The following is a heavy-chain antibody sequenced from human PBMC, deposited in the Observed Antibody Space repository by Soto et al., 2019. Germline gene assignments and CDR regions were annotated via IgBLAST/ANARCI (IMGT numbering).Heavy chain of an antibody. J-gene: IGHJ6*02. D-gene: IGHD2-15*01. Sequence: QVQVVQSGAEMRQPGSSVKVSCRTSGATFRNFAFSWVRQVPGKGLEWMGGIIPLFGTTNYAQKFQDRLTRTADDSTTTAYMELSSLGFEDTAVYYCATSTQDTYYYNPLDVWGQGTTVTVSS. CDR3: ATSTQDTYYYNPLDV. CDR2: IIPLFGTT. V-gene: IGHV1-69*12. CDR1: GATFRNFA.